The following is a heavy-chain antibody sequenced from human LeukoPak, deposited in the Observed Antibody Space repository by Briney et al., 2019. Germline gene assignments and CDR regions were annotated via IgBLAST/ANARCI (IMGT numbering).Heavy chain of an antibody. D-gene: IGHD3-22*01. Sequence: SETLSLTCTVSGGSIGDYYWSWIRQPPGKGLEWIACISYSGSTKYNPSLKSRVTISVDTSKNQLSLKLSSVTAADTAVYYCAREPGFDSSGYLNWFDPWGQGTLVTVSS. CDR1: GGSIGDYY. CDR3: AREPGFDSSGYLNWFDP. CDR2: ISYSGST. J-gene: IGHJ5*02. V-gene: IGHV4-59*01.